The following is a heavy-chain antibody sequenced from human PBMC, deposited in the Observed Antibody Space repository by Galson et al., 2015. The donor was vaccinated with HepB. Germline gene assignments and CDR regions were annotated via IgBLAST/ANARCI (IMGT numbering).Heavy chain of an antibody. J-gene: IGHJ4*02. Sequence: ETLSLTCAVSGGSISSSVCWTWVRQPPGKGLEWVGEIFHNGRTNYSPSLGSRVAISIDYSKNHLSLILSSVTAADTAAYYCVTSRWFGENPEYWGQGTQVTVSS. D-gene: IGHD3-10*01. CDR3: VTSRWFGENPEY. V-gene: IGHV4-4*02. CDR2: IFHNGRT. CDR1: GGSISSSVC.